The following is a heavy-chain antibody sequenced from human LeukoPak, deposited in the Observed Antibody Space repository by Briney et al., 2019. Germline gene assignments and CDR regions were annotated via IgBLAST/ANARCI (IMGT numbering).Heavy chain of an antibody. V-gene: IGHV1-69*13. Sequence: GASVKVSCKASGGTFSSYAISWVRQAPGQGLEWMGGIIPIFGTANYAQKFQGRVTITADESTSTAYMELSSLRSEDTAVYYCARAYCSSTSCTVPYYYYMDVWGKGTTVTVSS. J-gene: IGHJ6*03. CDR1: GGTFSSYA. CDR2: IIPIFGTA. D-gene: IGHD2-2*01. CDR3: ARAYCSSTSCTVPYYYYMDV.